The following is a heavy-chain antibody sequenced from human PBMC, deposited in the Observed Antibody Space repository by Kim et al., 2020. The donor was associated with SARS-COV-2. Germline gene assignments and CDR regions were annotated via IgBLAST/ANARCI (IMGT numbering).Heavy chain of an antibody. CDR3: ARADNYYDSSALFDY. Sequence: QKFQGRVTITADESTSTAYMELSSLRSEDTAVYYCARADNYYDSSALFDYWGQGTLVTVSS. J-gene: IGHJ4*02. D-gene: IGHD3-22*01. V-gene: IGHV1-69*01.